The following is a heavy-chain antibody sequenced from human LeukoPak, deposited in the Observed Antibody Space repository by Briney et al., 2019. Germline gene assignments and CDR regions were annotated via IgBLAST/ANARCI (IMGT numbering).Heavy chain of an antibody. CDR3: AREGSGYPY. D-gene: IGHD5-12*01. CDR2: INPNSGGT. CDR1: GYTVTGYY. J-gene: IGHJ4*02. Sequence: AASVKVSCKASGYTVTGYYMHWMRQAPGQWLEWMGWINPNSGGTNYAQKFQGRVTMTRDTSISTAYMEVSRLTSDDTAVFYCAREGSGYPYWGQGTLVTVSS. V-gene: IGHV1-2*02.